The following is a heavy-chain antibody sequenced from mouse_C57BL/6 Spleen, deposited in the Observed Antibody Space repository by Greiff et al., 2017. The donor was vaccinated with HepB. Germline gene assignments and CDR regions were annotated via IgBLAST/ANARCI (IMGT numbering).Heavy chain of an antibody. CDR1: GFSLTSYG. CDR2: IWSGGST. J-gene: IGHJ1*03. D-gene: IGHD4-1*01. Sequence: QVQLKQSGPGLVQPSQSLSITCTVSGFSLTSYGVHWVRQSPGKGLEWLGVIWSGGSTDYNAAFISRLSISKDTSKSQVFVKMNSLQADDTAIYYCAMNWDGYFDVWGTGTTVTVSS. V-gene: IGHV2-2*01. CDR3: AMNWDGYFDV.